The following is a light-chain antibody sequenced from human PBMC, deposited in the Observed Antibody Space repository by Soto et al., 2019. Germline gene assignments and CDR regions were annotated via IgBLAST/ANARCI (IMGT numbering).Light chain of an antibody. CDR1: QSVSSSY. J-gene: IGKJ4*01. CDR2: DAS. Sequence: EIVMTQSPATLSLSPGERATLSCRASQSVSSSYLAWYQQKPGQAPRLLIYDASSRATGIPDRFSGSGSGTDFTLTISRLEPEDLAVYYCQQYGSSPLTFGGGTKVELK. V-gene: IGKV3-20*01. CDR3: QQYGSSPLT.